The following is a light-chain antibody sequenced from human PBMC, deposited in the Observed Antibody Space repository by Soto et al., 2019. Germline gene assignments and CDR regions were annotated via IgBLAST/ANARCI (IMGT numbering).Light chain of an antibody. CDR2: GAS. CDR3: QQYSNGPST. J-gene: IGKJ1*01. V-gene: IGKV3-15*01. Sequence: EIMMTQSPATLSVSPGARATLSCRASQSVSSNFAWFQQKPGQAPRLLIYGASTRATGIPARFSGSGSGTEFTLTISSLQSEDFAVYYCQQYSNGPSTFGQGTKVDIK. CDR1: QSVSSN.